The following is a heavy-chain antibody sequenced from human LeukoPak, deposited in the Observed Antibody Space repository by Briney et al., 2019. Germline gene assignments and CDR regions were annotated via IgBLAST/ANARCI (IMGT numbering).Heavy chain of an antibody. CDR2: INQDGSEK. CDR3: VGGDY. J-gene: IGHJ4*02. CDR1: GFPFSTFW. Sequence: GGSLRLSSAVSGFPFSTFWMSWVRQAPGKGLEWVANINQDGSEKYYVDSVRGRFAISRDNAKNSLYLQMNSLRAEDTAVYYCVGGDYWGQGTLVTVSS. V-gene: IGHV3-7*01.